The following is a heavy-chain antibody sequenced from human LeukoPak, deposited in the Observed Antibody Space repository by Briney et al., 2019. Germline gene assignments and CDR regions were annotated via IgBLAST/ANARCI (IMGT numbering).Heavy chain of an antibody. CDR2: ISGSGGST. CDR1: GFTFSSYG. J-gene: IGHJ6*03. CDR3: ARGYCSGGSCYSYYYYNYMDV. Sequence: GGTLRLSCAASGFTFSSYGMSWVRQAPGKGLEWVSAISGSGGSTYYADSVKGRFTISRDNSKNTLYLQMNSLRAEDTAVYYWARGYCSGGSCYSYYYYNYMDVWGKGTTVTVSS. V-gene: IGHV3-23*01. D-gene: IGHD2-15*01.